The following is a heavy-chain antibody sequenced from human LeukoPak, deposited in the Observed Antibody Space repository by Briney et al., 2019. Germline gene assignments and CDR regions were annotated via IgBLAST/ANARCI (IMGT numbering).Heavy chain of an antibody. D-gene: IGHD3-10*01. Sequence: PGGSLRLSCAASGFTFSSYWMNWVRQAPGKGLEWVSAISGSGGSTYYADSVKGRFTISRDNSKNTLYLQMNSLRAEDTAVYYCAKTLSGARWYFDYWGQGTLVTVSS. J-gene: IGHJ4*02. V-gene: IGHV3-23*01. CDR1: GFTFSSYW. CDR3: AKTLSGARWYFDY. CDR2: ISGSGGST.